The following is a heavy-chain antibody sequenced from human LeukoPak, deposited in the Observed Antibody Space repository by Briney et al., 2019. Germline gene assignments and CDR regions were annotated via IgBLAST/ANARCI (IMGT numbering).Heavy chain of an antibody. J-gene: IGHJ5*02. Sequence: SETLSLTCSVSGGSISSDYWSWLRQPPGKGLEWIGYIYYSGSTNYNPPLKHQVTISVDTSKNQFSLKLSTVSAADTAVYYCARGNNNDHLAWFDPWGQGTLVTVST. CDR1: GGSISSDY. CDR2: IYYSGST. CDR3: ARGNNNDHLAWFDP. V-gene: IGHV4-59*01. D-gene: IGHD2-8*01.